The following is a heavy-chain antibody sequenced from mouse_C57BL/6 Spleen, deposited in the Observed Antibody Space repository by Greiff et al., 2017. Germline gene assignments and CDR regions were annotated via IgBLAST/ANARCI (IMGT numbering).Heavy chain of an antibody. CDR1: GYTFTDYY. V-gene: IGHV1-26*01. CDR2: INPNNGGT. Sequence: EVQLQQSGPELVKPGASVKISCKASGYTFTDYYMNWVKQSHGKSLQWIGDINPNNGGTSYNQTFKGKATLTVDKSSSPAYMELRSLTSEDSAVYYCAREETYYADVDYWGQGTTLTVSS. D-gene: IGHD1-1*02. J-gene: IGHJ2*01. CDR3: AREETYYADVDY.